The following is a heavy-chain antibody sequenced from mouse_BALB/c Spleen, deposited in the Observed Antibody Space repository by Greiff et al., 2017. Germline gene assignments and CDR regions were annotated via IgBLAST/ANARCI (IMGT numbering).Heavy chain of an antibody. CDR2: INPSSGYT. Sequence: LQESGAELARPGASVKMSCKASGYTFTSYTMHWVKQRPGQGLEWIGYINPSSGYTNYNQKFKDKATLTADKSSSTAYMQLSSLTSEDSAVYYCASERKLPWFAYWGQGTLVTVSA. J-gene: IGHJ3*01. V-gene: IGHV1-4*01. CDR3: ASERKLPWFAY. D-gene: IGHD4-1*01. CDR1: GYTFTSYT.